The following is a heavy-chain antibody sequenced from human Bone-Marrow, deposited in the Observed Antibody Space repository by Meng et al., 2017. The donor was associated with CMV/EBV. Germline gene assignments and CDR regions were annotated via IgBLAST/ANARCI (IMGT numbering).Heavy chain of an antibody. Sequence: GESLKISCKTSGFYFSDHFMHWVRQAPGQGLEWMGWIKPDSGATNYAQTFRGRVTLTTDSSISTAYMDLIRLTSDDTAVYYCARDHNWGPDHWGQGTLVTVSS. CDR2: IKPDSGAT. J-gene: IGHJ4*02. CDR1: GFYFSDHF. CDR3: ARDHNWGPDH. V-gene: IGHV1-2*02. D-gene: IGHD1-1*01.